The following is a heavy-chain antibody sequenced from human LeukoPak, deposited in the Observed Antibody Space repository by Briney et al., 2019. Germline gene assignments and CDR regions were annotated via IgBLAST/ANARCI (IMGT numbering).Heavy chain of an antibody. J-gene: IGHJ3*02. D-gene: IGHD3-22*01. Sequence: SETLSLTCSVSCVSISSFYWSWIRQSPGKGLEWIGFIHYSGSTNYNPSLKSRVTISADTSKNQFSLKLTSVTAADTAVYYCARGYYDTSGSSNTFDIWGQGTMVTVSS. CDR3: ARGYYDTSGSSNTFDI. CDR1: CVSISSFY. V-gene: IGHV4-59*01. CDR2: IHYSGST.